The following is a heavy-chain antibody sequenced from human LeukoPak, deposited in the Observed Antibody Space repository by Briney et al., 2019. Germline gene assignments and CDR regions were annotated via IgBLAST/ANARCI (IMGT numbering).Heavy chain of an antibody. CDR1: RGSITNSSCY. V-gene: IGHV4-39*01. J-gene: IGHJ4*02. Sequence: SETLSLTCAVSRGSITNSSCYWGWIRQPPGKGLEWIGGIYYTGTTYYSPSLNSRITISMDTSKKQFSLRLASVTAADTAVYYCARRAVVPAAVSYFDNWGQGTLVTVSS. CDR3: ARRAVVPAAVSYFDN. D-gene: IGHD2-2*01. CDR2: IYYTGTT.